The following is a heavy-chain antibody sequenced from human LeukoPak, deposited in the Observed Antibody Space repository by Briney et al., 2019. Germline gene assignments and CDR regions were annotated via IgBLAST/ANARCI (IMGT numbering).Heavy chain of an antibody. D-gene: IGHD1-1*01. CDR1: GFTFSSYD. V-gene: IGHV3-30*02. CDR2: IRYDGSNK. CDR3: AKDQNGYYYYYMDV. Sequence: PGGSLRLSCEASGFTFSSYDMHWVRQAPGKGLEWVAFIRYDGSNKYYADSVKGRFTISRDNPKNTLYLQMNSLRAEDTAVYYCAKDQNGYYYYYMDVWGKGTTVTISS. J-gene: IGHJ6*03.